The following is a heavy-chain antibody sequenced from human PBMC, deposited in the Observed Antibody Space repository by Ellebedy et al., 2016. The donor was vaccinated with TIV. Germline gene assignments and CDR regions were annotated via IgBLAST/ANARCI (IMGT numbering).Heavy chain of an antibody. CDR3: ARGGTWIQLWSQFDY. D-gene: IGHD5-18*01. Sequence: GGSLRLXCAASGFTFSDYYMSWIRQAPGKGLEWVSYISSSGSTIYYADSVKGRFTISRDNSKNTLYLQMNSLRAEDTDVYYCARGGTWIQLWSQFDYWGQGTLVTVSS. J-gene: IGHJ4*02. V-gene: IGHV3-11*04. CDR1: GFTFSDYY. CDR2: ISSSGSTI.